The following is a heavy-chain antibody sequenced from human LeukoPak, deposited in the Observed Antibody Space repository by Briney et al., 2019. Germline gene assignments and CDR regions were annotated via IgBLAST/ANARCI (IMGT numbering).Heavy chain of an antibody. CDR3: TGVNSGWYGSAFDI. J-gene: IGHJ3*02. V-gene: IGHV3-49*04. D-gene: IGHD6-19*01. Sequence: PGRSLRLSCTASGFTFGDYAMSWVRQAPGKGLEWVGFIRSKAYGGTTEYAASVKGRLNISRDDSKSIAYLQMNSLKTEDTAVYYCTGVNSGWYGSAFDIWGQGTMVTVSS. CDR1: GFTFGDYA. CDR2: IRSKAYGGTT.